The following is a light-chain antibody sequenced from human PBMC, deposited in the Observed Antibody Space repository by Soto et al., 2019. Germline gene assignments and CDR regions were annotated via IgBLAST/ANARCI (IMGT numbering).Light chain of an antibody. CDR3: QQYNSYSWT. J-gene: IGKJ1*01. V-gene: IGKV1-5*03. Sequence: IPLAQSPSTLSASLLDRAPMXRRASQSISSWLAWYQQKPGKAPKLLIYKASSLESGVPSRFSGSGSGTEFTLTISSLQPDDFATYYCQQYNSYSWTFGQGTKVDIK. CDR2: KAS. CDR1: QSISSW.